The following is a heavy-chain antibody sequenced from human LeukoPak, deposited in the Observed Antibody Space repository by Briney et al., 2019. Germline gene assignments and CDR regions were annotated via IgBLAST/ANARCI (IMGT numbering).Heavy chain of an antibody. D-gene: IGHD1-26*01. V-gene: IGHV3-74*03. Sequence: GGSLRLSCTASGFTFSTYWINWVRQSPGKGLVWVALINGDGSTTTHADSVKGRFTISRDNSKNTLYLQMNSLRAEDTAVYYCAKDLATKYSLDYWGQGTLVTVSS. J-gene: IGHJ4*02. CDR2: INGDGSTT. CDR3: AKDLATKYSLDY. CDR1: GFTFSTYW.